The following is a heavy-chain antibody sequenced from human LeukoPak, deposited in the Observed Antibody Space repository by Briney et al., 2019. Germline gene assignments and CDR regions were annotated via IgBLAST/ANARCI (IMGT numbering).Heavy chain of an antibody. D-gene: IGHD2-2*01. J-gene: IGHJ4*02. CDR3: ATHPAIDQALDY. V-gene: IGHV3-23*01. CDR2: ISGSGDST. CDR1: GFSFSSYA. Sequence: GGSLRLSCAASGFSFSSYAMSWVRQAPGKGLEWVSAISGSGDSTYYADSVKGRFTISRDNSKNTLHLQMNSLRAEDTAVYYCATHPAIDQALDYWGQGTLVTVSS.